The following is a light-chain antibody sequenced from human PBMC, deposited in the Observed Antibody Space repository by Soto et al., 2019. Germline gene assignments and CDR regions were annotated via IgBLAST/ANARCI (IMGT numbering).Light chain of an antibody. Sequence: DIQMTQYPSYRSSSFGDRVTITCRASQSISSYLNWYQQKPGKAPKLLIYAASSLQSGVPSRFSGSGSGTDFTLTISSLKNEDFATYYCQQRYSTTRTFGQGTKVDIK. V-gene: IGKV1-39*01. CDR1: QSISSY. J-gene: IGKJ1*01. CDR2: AAS. CDR3: QQRYSTTRT.